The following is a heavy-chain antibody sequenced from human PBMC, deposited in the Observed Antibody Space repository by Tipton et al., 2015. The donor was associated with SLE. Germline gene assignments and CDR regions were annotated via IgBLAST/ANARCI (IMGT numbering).Heavy chain of an antibody. J-gene: IGHJ4*02. CDR1: GYTFTNYG. Sequence: QSGPEVKKPGAAVKVSCKASGYTFTNYGISWVRQAPGQGLEWMGWISGYNGNTNYAQKLQGRVTMTTDTSTSTAYMELRSLRSDDTAVYYCARHESGTDYGDYLDYWGQGTLVTVSS. V-gene: IGHV1-18*01. CDR2: ISGYNGNT. CDR3: ARHESGTDYGDYLDY. D-gene: IGHD4-17*01.